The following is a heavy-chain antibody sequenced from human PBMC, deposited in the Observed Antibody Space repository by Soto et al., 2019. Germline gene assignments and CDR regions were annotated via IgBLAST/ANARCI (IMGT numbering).Heavy chain of an antibody. CDR1: GYTFTSYG. Sequence: QVQLVQSEAEVKKPGASVKVSCKASGYTFTSYGLSWVRKAPGQGLEWTGWINGYTGNTNYAQKFQGRVTMTTDTSTNTAYLDLWTLISDDTAVYYCARSWVTGKGGIDVWGQGTTVTVSS. CDR2: INGYTGNT. J-gene: IGHJ6*02. D-gene: IGHD3-16*01. CDR3: ARSWVTGKGGIDV. V-gene: IGHV1-18*01.